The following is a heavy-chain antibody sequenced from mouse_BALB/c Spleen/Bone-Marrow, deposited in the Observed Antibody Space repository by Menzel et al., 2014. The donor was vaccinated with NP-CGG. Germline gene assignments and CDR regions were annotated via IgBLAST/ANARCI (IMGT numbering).Heavy chain of an antibody. V-gene: IGHV14-3*02. CDR2: IDPANGNT. CDR3: VYGRDWYFDV. J-gene: IGHJ1*01. Sequence: SGAELVKPGASVKLSCTASGFNIKDTYMHWVKERPEQGLEWIGRIDPANGNTKYDPKFRGKATITADTSSNTAYLQLSSLTSEDTAVYYCVYGRDWYFDVWGAGTTVTVSS. D-gene: IGHD1-1*01. CDR1: GFNIKDTY.